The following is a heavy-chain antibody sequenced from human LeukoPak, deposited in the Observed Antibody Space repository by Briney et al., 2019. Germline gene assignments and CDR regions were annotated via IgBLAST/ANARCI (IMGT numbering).Heavy chain of an antibody. D-gene: IGHD1-1*01. Sequence: SETLSLTCTVSGGSISSSSYYWGWIRQPPGKGLEWIGSIYYSGSTYYNPSLKSRVTISVDTSKNQFSLKLSSVTAADTAVYYCAFSGVPFDPWGQGTLVTVSS. CDR2: IYYSGST. J-gene: IGHJ5*02. CDR3: AFSGVPFDP. CDR1: GGSISSSSYY. V-gene: IGHV4-39*07.